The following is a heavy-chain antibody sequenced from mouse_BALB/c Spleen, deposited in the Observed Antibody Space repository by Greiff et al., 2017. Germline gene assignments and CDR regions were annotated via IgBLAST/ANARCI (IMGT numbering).Heavy chain of an antibody. V-gene: IGHV1-7*01. J-gene: IGHJ3*01. CDR2: INPSTGYT. Sequence: QVQLQQSGAELVKPGASVKMSCKASGYTFTSYWMHWVKQRPGQGLEWIGYINPSTGYTEYNQKFKDKATSTADKSSSTAYMQLSSLTSEDSAVYYCANYYGSSPWFAYWGQGTLVTVSA. CDR3: ANYYGSSPWFAY. D-gene: IGHD1-1*01. CDR1: GYTFTSYW.